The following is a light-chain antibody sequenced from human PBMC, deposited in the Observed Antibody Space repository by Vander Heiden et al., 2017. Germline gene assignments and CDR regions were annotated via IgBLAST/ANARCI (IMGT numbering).Light chain of an antibody. Sequence: QSVLTQLPSISAAPQQRVTISCTGTSSNIGADYDMHWYQQHPETAPNLLIYSNTNRPSGVPDRFSGSKSATSATLAITGLQAEDEADYYCQSYDNSLSAYVFGTGTKVTVL. CDR3: QSYDNSLSAYV. CDR1: SSNIGADYD. J-gene: IGLJ1*01. V-gene: IGLV1-40*01. CDR2: SNT.